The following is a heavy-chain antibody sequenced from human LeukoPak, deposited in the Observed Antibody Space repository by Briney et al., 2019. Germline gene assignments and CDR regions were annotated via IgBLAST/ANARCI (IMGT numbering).Heavy chain of an antibody. CDR1: GGSISSSIHY. Sequence: SETLSLTCTVSGGSISSSIHYWGWIRQPPGKGLEWIAGIYYSGSAYYNPSLKSRVTISVDTSKNQFSLKLSSVTAADTAVYYCARDLAVAGMYNWFDPWGQGTLVTVSS. D-gene: IGHD6-19*01. CDR3: ARDLAVAGMYNWFDP. J-gene: IGHJ5*02. V-gene: IGHV4-39*07. CDR2: IYYSGSA.